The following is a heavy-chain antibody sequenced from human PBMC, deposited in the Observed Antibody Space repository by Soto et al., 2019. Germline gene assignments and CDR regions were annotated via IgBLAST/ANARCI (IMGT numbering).Heavy chain of an antibody. Sequence: QVQLLQSGAEVQKPGSSVNVSCKASGDTPSNYAISWVRQAPGQGLEWMGGIIPILGRPNYAQRFQGRTTIAADTSTRSPYMKLEAVAADDMAACYCASWGSDVDYWGQGTLVIVSS. J-gene: IGHJ4*02. CDR2: IIPILGRP. CDR1: GDTPSNYA. V-gene: IGHV1-69*14. CDR3: ASWGSDVDY. D-gene: IGHD2-15*01.